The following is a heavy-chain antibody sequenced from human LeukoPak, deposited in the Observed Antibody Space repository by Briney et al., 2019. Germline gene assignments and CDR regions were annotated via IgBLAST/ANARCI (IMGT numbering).Heavy chain of an antibody. CDR2: ISSSSSYI. CDR3: ARGTSSYYDSSGYAAY. D-gene: IGHD3-22*01. J-gene: IGHJ4*02. CDR1: GFTVSGNY. V-gene: IGHV3-21*01. Sequence: GGSLRLSCAASGFTVSGNYVNWVRQAPGKGLEWVSTISSSSSYIYYADSVKGRFTISRDNAKNSLYLQMNSLRAEDTAVYYCARGTSSYYDSSGYAAYWGQGTLVTVSS.